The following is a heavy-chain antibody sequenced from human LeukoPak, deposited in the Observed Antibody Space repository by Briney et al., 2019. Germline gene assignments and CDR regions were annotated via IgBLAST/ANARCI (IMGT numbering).Heavy chain of an antibody. Sequence: GGSLRLSCAASGFTFTSYAMSWVRQAPGKGLEWVSAISGSARSTFYADSVKGRFTISRDNSKDMVYLHMNSLRAEDTAVYYCAKDTNPYSSGWYYFDYWGQGTLVTVSS. CDR1: GFTFTSYA. J-gene: IGHJ4*02. D-gene: IGHD6-19*01. V-gene: IGHV3-23*01. CDR3: AKDTNPYSSGWYYFDY. CDR2: ISGSARST.